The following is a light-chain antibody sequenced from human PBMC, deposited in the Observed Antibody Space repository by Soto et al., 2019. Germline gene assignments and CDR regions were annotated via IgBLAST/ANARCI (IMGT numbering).Light chain of an antibody. CDR1: QSVSSSY. CDR2: GAS. CDR3: QQYGSSPAT. J-gene: IGKJ1*01. Sequence: EIVLTQSPGTLSLSPGERATLSCRGSQSVSSSYLAWYQQKPGQAPRLLIYGASSRATGIPDRFRGSGSGTDFTLTISRLEPEDFAVYYCQQYGSSPATFGQGTKVDIK. V-gene: IGKV3-20*01.